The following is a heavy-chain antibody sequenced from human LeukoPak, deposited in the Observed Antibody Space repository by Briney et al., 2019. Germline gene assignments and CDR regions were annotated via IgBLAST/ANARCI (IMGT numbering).Heavy chain of an antibody. J-gene: IGHJ4*02. CDR2: IYYSGST. CDR3: ARNLYGDYRD. D-gene: IGHD4-17*01. V-gene: IGHV4-59*01. CDR1: GGSISNFY. Sequence: MSSETLSLTCTVSGGSISNFYWSWIRQAPGKGLEWIGYIYYSGSTNYNPSLKSRVTISVDTSKNQFSLALNSVTAADTAVYYCARNLYGDYRDWGQGTLVTASS.